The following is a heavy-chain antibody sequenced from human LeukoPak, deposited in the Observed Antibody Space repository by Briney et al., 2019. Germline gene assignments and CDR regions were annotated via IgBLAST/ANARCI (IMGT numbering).Heavy chain of an antibody. CDR3: ARELSSSSRLLDS. CDR1: GYTFSSYY. V-gene: IGHV1-46*01. D-gene: IGHD6-6*01. Sequence: ASVKVSCKASGYTFSSYYMHWVRQAPGQGLEWMGIIDPSVGSTSHAQKFQGRVTMTRDMSTSTVYMELSSLRSEDTAVYYCARELSSSSRLLDSWGQGTLVTVSS. J-gene: IGHJ4*02. CDR2: IDPSVGST.